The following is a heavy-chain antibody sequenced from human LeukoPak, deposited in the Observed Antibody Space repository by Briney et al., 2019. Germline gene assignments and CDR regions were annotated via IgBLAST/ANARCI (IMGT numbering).Heavy chain of an antibody. D-gene: IGHD2-2*01. Sequence: GGSLRLSCAASGFTFSNAWMSWVRQAPGKGLEWVANIKQDGSEKYYVDSVKGRFTISRDNAKNSLYLQMNSLRAEDTAVYYCAREHCSSTSCPVVPDYWGQGTLVTVSS. CDR1: GFTFSNAW. CDR2: IKQDGSEK. V-gene: IGHV3-7*01. CDR3: AREHCSSTSCPVVPDY. J-gene: IGHJ4*02.